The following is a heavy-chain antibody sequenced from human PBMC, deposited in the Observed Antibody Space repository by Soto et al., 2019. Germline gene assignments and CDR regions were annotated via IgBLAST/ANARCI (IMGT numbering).Heavy chain of an antibody. D-gene: IGHD2-2*01. J-gene: IGHJ4*02. CDR2: IYPDDSDT. CDR1: GYSFPKYY. Sequence: GESLKISCKGSGYSFPKYYIGWVRQVPGKDLEWMAIIYPDDSDTRYSPSFQGQVTISADKSISTAYLQWSSLKASDTAMYYCARQEVRRDIVVVPAAPDYWGQGTLVTVSS. CDR3: ARQEVRRDIVVVPAAPDY. V-gene: IGHV5-51*01.